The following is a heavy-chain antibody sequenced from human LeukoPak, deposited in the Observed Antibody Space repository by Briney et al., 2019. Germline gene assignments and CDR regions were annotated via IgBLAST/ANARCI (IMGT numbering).Heavy chain of an antibody. CDR3: ARVGDIVVVPAAISMGTVTTAYYMDV. J-gene: IGHJ6*03. Sequence: GASVRVSCKASGYTFTSYGISWVRQAPGQGLEWMGWISAYNGNTNYAQKLQGRVTMTTDTSTSTAYMELRSLRSDDTAVYYCARVGDIVVVPAAISMGTVTTAYYMDVWGKGTTVTVSS. CDR1: GYTFTSYG. D-gene: IGHD2-2*01. V-gene: IGHV1-18*01. CDR2: ISAYNGNT.